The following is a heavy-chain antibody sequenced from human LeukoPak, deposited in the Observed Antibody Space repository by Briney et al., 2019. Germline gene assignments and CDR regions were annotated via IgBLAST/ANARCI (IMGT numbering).Heavy chain of an antibody. V-gene: IGHV3-30-3*01. CDR2: ISYDGSNK. CDR3: ARDRIAVARFDY. Sequence: PGRSLRLSCAASGFTFSRYAMHWVRQAPGKGLEWVAVISYDGSNKYYADSVKGRFTISRDNSKNTLYLQMNSLRAEDTAVYYCARDRIAVARFDYWGQGTLVTVSS. D-gene: IGHD6-19*01. CDR1: GFTFSRYA. J-gene: IGHJ4*02.